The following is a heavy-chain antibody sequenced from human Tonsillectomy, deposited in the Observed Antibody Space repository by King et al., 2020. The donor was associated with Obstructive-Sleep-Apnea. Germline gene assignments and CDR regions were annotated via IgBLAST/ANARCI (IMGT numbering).Heavy chain of an antibody. V-gene: IGHV4-39*07. CDR1: GGSISSSSYY. CDR3: ARVIYPDSGSYYELTNNWFDP. J-gene: IGHJ5*02. CDR2: IYYSGST. Sequence: LQLQESGPGLVKPSETLSLTCTVSGGSISSSSYYWGWIRQPPGKGLEWIGSIYYSGSTYYNPSLKSRVTISVDTSKNQFSLKLSSVTAADTAVYYCARVIYPDSGSYYELTNNWFDPWGQGTLVTVSS. D-gene: IGHD3-10*01.